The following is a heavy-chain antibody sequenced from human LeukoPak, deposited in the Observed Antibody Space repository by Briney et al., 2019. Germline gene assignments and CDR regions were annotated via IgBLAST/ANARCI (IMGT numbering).Heavy chain of an antibody. CDR1: GYTFTSYG. V-gene: IGHV1-18*01. CDR2: ISAYNGNT. CDR3: ATSPTYYYDSSGYSAFDI. J-gene: IGHJ3*02. D-gene: IGHD3-22*01. Sequence: ASXXVXCXASGYTFTSYGISWVRQAPGQGLEWMGWISAYNGNTNYAQKLQGRLTLTTDTSTSTAYMELRSLRSDDTAVYYCATSPTYYYDSSGYSAFDIWGQGTMVTVSS.